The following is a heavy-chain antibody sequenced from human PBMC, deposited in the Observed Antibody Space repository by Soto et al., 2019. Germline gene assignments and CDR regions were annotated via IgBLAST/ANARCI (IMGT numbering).Heavy chain of an antibody. CDR1: GFTFSSSA. V-gene: IGHV3-23*01. D-gene: IGHD3-3*01. Sequence: PGGSLRLSCTASGFTFSSSAMSWVRQAPGRGLEWVSGISGSGAGTYYADSAKGRFTISRDNSKNTLYLQMSGLRAEDAAVYYCAKGPTVFGAVISFDYYYGMYVWGQGTPVTVSS. CDR3: AKGPTVFGAVISFDYYYGMYV. J-gene: IGHJ6*02. CDR2: ISGSGAGT.